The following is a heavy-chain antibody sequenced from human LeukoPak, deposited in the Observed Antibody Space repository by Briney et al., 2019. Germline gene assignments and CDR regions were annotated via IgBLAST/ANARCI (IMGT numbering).Heavy chain of an antibody. CDR2: IYYGGTT. CDR3: ARGGATVTDY. D-gene: IGHD4-17*01. V-gene: IGHV4-31*03. J-gene: IGHJ4*02. Sequence: SQTLSLTCTVSGGSISDDGYSWSWIRQLPGKGLEWIGHIYYGGTTEYNPSLESRITISVATSKTQFSLKLNSVTAADTAVYYCARGGATVTDYWGQGNLVTVSS. CDR1: GGSISDDGYS.